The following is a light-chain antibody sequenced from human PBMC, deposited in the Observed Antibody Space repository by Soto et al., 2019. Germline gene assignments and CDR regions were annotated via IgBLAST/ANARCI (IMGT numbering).Light chain of an antibody. CDR1: SSDVGGYNY. V-gene: IGLV2-14*01. CDR2: EVS. Sequence: SGMTLPPSGSGSPGQSITISCTGTSSDVGGYNYVSWYQQHPGKAPKLMIYEVSNRPSGVSNRFSGSKSGNTASLTISGLQAEDEADYYCSSYTSSSTVFGTGTKVTVL. CDR3: SSYTSSSTV. J-gene: IGLJ1*01.